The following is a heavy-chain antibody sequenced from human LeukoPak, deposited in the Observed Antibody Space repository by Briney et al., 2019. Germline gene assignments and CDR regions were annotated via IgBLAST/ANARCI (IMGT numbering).Heavy chain of an antibody. CDR3: AELGITMIGGV. D-gene: IGHD3-10*02. V-gene: IGHV3-48*03. CDR2: ITSSGSTI. CDR1: GFTFSSYE. Sequence: PGGSLRLSCAASGFTFSSYEMNWVRQAPGKGLEWVSYITSSGSTIYYADSVKGRFTISRDNAKNSLYLQMNSLRAEDTAVYYCAELGITMIGGVWGKGTTVTISS. J-gene: IGHJ6*04.